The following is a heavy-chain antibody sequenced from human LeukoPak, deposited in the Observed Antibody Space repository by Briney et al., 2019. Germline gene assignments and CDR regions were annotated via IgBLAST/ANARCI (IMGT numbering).Heavy chain of an antibody. V-gene: IGHV3-43*02. D-gene: IGHD6-19*01. Sequence: PGGSLRLSCAASGFTFDDYVMHWVRQAPGKGLEWVSLISGDGSSTYYADSVKGRFTISRDNSKNSLYLQMNSLRTEDTALYSCAKAHRTGERYSSDWYAFDYWGQGTLVTVSS. CDR2: ISGDGSST. CDR3: AKAHRTGERYSSDWYAFDY. CDR1: GFTFDDYV. J-gene: IGHJ4*02.